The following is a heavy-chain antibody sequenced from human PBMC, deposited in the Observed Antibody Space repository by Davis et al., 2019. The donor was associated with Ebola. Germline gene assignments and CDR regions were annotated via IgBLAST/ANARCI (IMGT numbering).Heavy chain of an antibody. J-gene: IGHJ6*02. V-gene: IGHV1-18*01. CDR1: GYTFPDYG. Sequence: ASVKVSCKASGYTFPDYGISWVRQAPGQGLEWMGWISAYNGNTNYAQKLQGRVTMTTDTSTSTAYMELRSLRSDDTAVYYCARIGYCSSTSCYYIDYYYYGMDVWGQGTTVTVSS. CDR2: ISAYNGNT. CDR3: ARIGYCSSTSCYYIDYYYYGMDV. D-gene: IGHD2-2*01.